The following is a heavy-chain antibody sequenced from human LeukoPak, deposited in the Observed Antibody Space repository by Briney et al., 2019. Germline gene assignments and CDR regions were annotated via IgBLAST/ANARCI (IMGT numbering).Heavy chain of an antibody. J-gene: IGHJ4*02. D-gene: IGHD1-26*01. CDR1: GGSISSYY. Sequence: SETLSLTCTVSGGSISSYYWSWIRQPPGKGLEWIGYIYYSGSTNYNPSLKSRVTISVDTSKNQFSLKLSSVTAADTAVYYCVRVKWELPLIDYWGQGTLVTVSS. CDR3: VRVKWELPLIDY. CDR2: IYYSGST. V-gene: IGHV4-59*01.